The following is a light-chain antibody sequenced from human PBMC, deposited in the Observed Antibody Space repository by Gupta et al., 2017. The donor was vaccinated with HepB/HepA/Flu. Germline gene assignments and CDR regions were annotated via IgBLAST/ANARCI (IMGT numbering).Light chain of an antibody. CDR1: QDISDY. V-gene: IGKV1-27*01. Sequence: DIQMTQSPSSLSASIGDSVTITCRASQDISDYLAWYQEKPGKVPKVLIFAASTLQSGVPSRFSGSGSGTEFTLTISSLQPEDIATYYCQNYDSDPFTFGPGTKVDLK. CDR3: QNYDSDPFT. J-gene: IGKJ3*01. CDR2: AAS.